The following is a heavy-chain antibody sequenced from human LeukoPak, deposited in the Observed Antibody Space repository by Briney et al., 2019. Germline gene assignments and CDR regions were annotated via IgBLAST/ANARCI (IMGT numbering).Heavy chain of an antibody. CDR3: ARADGDY. CDR2: ISGSGDYT. CDR1: GFTFSSYG. Sequence: GGSLRLSCAASGFTFSSYGMHWVRQAPGKGLEWVSAISGSGDYTYYADSVKGRFTISRDNSKNTLYLQMNSLRAEDTAVYYCARADGDYWGQGTLVTVSS. V-gene: IGHV3-23*01. J-gene: IGHJ4*02. D-gene: IGHD5-24*01.